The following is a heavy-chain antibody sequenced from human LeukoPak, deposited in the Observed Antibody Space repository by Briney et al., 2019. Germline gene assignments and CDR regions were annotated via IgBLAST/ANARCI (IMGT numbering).Heavy chain of an antibody. J-gene: IGHJ4*02. CDR1: GFTFRNFW. CDR3: TLSDDSSGNN. CDR2: INQDGSAK. Sequence: GGSLRLSCAASGFTFRNFWMSWVRQAPGKGLKWLAHINQDGSAKYYVDSVTGRFTISRDHAKNSLYLEMYSLRGDDQAVYYCTLSDDSSGNNWGKGTLVSVS. D-gene: IGHD3-22*01. V-gene: IGHV3-7*01.